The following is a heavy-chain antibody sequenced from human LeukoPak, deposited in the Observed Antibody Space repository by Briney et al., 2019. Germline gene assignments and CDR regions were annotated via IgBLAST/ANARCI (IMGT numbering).Heavy chain of an antibody. CDR1: GYTFSDYY. J-gene: IGHJ5*02. Sequence: ASVKVSCKASGYTFSDYYMHWVRQAPGQGLEWMGWINPDSGGTKYAQKFQDRVTMTSDTSISTAYMELSRLRSDGTAVYYCARDHLLFRQPPNWFDPWGQGTLVTVSS. D-gene: IGHD1-14*01. CDR2: INPDSGGT. V-gene: IGHV1-2*02. CDR3: ARDHLLFRQPPNWFDP.